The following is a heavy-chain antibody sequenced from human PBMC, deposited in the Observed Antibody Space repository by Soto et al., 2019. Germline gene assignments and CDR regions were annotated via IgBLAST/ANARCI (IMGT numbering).Heavy chain of an antibody. J-gene: IGHJ6*02. D-gene: IGHD6-6*01. V-gene: IGHV4-34*01. CDR3: ARGQVEQLVYYYYGMDV. CDR2: INHSRST. CDR1: GGSFSGYY. Sequence: DTLSVTCPVYGGSFSGYYWSLIRQPPGKRLELLWEINHSRSTNYNPSLKSRVTISVATSKNQFSLTLSSVTAADTAVYSCARGQVEQLVYYYYGMDVWGQGTTVTVSS.